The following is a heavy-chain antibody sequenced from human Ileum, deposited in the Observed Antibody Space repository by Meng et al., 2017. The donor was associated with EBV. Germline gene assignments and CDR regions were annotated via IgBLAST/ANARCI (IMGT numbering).Heavy chain of an antibody. D-gene: IGHD3-9*01. Sequence: ARLQGRGPGRVKRSGTLSLSCACSGGSISRSDWWSWVRQPPGKGLEWIGETSHSGSTNYSPSLKSRVTISVDNSKNQFSLSLTSVTAADTAIYYCAKVSLTGTFYDHWGQGILVTVSS. CDR1: GGSISRSDW. V-gene: IGHV4-4*02. CDR3: AKVSLTGTFYDH. CDR2: TSHSGST. J-gene: IGHJ4*02.